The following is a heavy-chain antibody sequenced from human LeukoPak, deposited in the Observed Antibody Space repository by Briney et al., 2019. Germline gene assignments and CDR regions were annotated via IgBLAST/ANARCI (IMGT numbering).Heavy chain of an antibody. CDR2: IIPICGTA. D-gene: IGHD5-18*01. CDR3: ARGEDTAMVTDY. V-gene: IGHV1-69*05. J-gene: IGHJ4*02. Sequence: GASVKVSCKASGGTFSSYAISWGRQAPGQGLEWRGGIIPICGTANYAQKFQIRVTITTDESTSTAYMELSSLTPEDTAVYYCARGEDTAMVTDYWGQGTLVTVSS. CDR1: GGTFSSYA.